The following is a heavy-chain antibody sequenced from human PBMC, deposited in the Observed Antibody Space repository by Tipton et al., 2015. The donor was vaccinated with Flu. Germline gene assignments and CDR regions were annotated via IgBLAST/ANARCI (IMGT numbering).Heavy chain of an antibody. J-gene: IGHJ3*02. CDR2: ISWDGGST. Sequence: SLRLSCAASGFTFDDYAMHGVRQAPGKGLEWVSLISWDGGSTYYADSVEGRFTISRDNRKKSLYLQMNSLRAEDTALYYCAKEGRPDAFDIWGQGTMVTVSS. CDR3: AKEGRPDAFDI. V-gene: IGHV3-43D*03. D-gene: IGHD6-6*01. CDR1: GFTFDDYA.